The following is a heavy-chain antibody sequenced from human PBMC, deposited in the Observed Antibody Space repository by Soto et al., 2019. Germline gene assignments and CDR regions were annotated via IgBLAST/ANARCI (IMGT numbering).Heavy chain of an antibody. CDR3: ATSFLAY. CDR2: IKQGGSEK. V-gene: IGHV3-7*01. CDR1: GLTFSSYW. J-gene: IGHJ4*02. D-gene: IGHD6-6*01. Sequence: GGSLRLSCAASGLTFSSYWMSWVRQAPGKGLEWVANIKQGGSEKYYVDSVKGRFTISRDNAKKSVYLQMNSLRAEDTAVYYCATSFLAYWGQGTLVTVYS.